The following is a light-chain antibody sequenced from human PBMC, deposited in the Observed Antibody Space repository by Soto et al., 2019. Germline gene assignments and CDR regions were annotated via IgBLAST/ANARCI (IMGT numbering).Light chain of an antibody. CDR2: DAS. CDR3: QQYYSYPRT. V-gene: IGKV1-33*01. Sequence: DIQMTQSPSSLSASVGDRVTITFQASQDISNYLNWYQQKPGKAPKLLIYDASNLETGVPSRFSGSGSGTDFTLTISCLQSEDFATYYCQQYYSYPRTFGQGTKVDNK. CDR1: QDISNY. J-gene: IGKJ1*01.